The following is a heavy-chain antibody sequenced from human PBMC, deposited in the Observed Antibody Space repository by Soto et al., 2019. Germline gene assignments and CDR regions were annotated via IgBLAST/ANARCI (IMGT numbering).Heavy chain of an antibody. Sequence: GGSLRLSCAASGFTVSSNYMSWVRQAPGKGLEWVSVIYSGGSTYYADSVKGRFTISGDNSKNTLYLQMNSLRAEDTAVYYCARDPDSFWSGSENWFDPWGQGTLVTVSS. CDR1: GFTVSSNY. V-gene: IGHV3-66*01. CDR3: ARDPDSFWSGSENWFDP. CDR2: IYSGGST. J-gene: IGHJ5*02. D-gene: IGHD3-3*01.